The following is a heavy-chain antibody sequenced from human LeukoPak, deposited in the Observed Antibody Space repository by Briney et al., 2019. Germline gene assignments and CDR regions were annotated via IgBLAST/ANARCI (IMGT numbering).Heavy chain of an antibody. CDR1: GDSISSGSYY. Sequence: PSETLSLTCTVSGDSISSGSYYWTWLRQPAGKGLEWIGRIYSSGSTNYNPSLESRVTISVDTSKNQFSLKLTSVTAADTAVYYCARRGDVWGKGTTVTVSS. J-gene: IGHJ6*04. V-gene: IGHV4-61*02. D-gene: IGHD3-10*01. CDR2: IYSSGST. CDR3: ARRGDV.